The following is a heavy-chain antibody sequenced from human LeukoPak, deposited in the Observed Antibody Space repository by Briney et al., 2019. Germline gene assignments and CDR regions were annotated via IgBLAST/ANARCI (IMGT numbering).Heavy chain of an antibody. CDR3: ATYKHQLRTVYFDY. V-gene: IGHV3-7*02. CDR1: GFTFSSYW. Sequence: GPSLRLSCTASGFTFSSYWMSWVRQAPGKGLEWVANIKQDGSDKNYVNSVKGRFTTSKDNAKNFLSLEMNGLRAEDTAVYYCATYKHQLRTVYFDYWGQGTLVTVSS. D-gene: IGHD1-1*01. CDR2: IKQDGSDK. J-gene: IGHJ4*02.